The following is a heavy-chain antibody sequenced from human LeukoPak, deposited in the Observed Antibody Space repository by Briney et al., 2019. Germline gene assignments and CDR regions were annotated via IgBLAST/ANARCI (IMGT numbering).Heavy chain of an antibody. V-gene: IGHV3-7*01. CDR1: GFTFSSYW. CDR2: IKQDGSEK. J-gene: IGHJ3*02. Sequence: GGSLRLSCAASGFTFSSYWMSWVRQAPGKGLEWVANIKQDGSEKYYVDSVKGRFTISRDNAKNSLYLQMNSLRAEDTAVYYCARVKIPVLVSGGPDEKYAFDIWGQGTMVTVSS. D-gene: IGHD6-19*01. CDR3: ARVKIPVLVSGGPDEKYAFDI.